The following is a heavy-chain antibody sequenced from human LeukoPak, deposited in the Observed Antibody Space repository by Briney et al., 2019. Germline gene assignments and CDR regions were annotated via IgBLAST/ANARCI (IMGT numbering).Heavy chain of an antibody. CDR3: ARVDAQVATYDAFDI. Sequence: ASVKVSCKASGGTFSSYAISWVRQAPGQGLEWMGGIIPIFGTANYAQKFQGRVTITTDESTSTAYMELKSLRSDDTAVYYCARVDAQVATYDAFDIWGQGTMVTVSS. CDR2: IIPIFGTA. V-gene: IGHV1-69*05. D-gene: IGHD5-12*01. CDR1: GGTFSSYA. J-gene: IGHJ3*02.